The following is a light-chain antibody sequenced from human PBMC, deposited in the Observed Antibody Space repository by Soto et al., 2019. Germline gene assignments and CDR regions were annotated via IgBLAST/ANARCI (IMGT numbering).Light chain of an antibody. CDR1: QSISSNF. J-gene: IGKJ1*01. V-gene: IGKV3-20*01. CDR2: GAS. CDR3: QQYGSLPKT. Sequence: EIVCTQSPGTLSLSPGEGATLSCRASQSISSNFLAWYQQKPGQAPRLLIYGASNRATGVPDRFTGSGSGTNFTLAIIILEREDFAVYHCQQYGSLPKTFGQGTKGDIK.